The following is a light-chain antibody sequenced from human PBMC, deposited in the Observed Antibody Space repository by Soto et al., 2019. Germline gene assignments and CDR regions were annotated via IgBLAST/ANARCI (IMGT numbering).Light chain of an antibody. V-gene: IGKV1-5*03. CDR3: QQYNSYPYT. J-gene: IGKJ2*01. Sequence: DIQMTQSPSTLSATIGDRVTITCRASQSISSWLAWYQQKPGKAPKLLIYKASSLESGVPSRFSGSGSGTEFTLTISSLQPDDFATYYCQQYNSYPYTFGQGTKLEIK. CDR1: QSISSW. CDR2: KAS.